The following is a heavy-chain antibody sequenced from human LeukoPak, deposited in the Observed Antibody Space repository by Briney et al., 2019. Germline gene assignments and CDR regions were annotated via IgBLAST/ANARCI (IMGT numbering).Heavy chain of an antibody. V-gene: IGHV3-23*01. J-gene: IGHJ4*02. D-gene: IGHD3-10*01. CDR1: GYTFNSYA. CDR2: ISGSGTST. CDR3: AKEPASGSCFDY. Sequence: GGSLRLSCTASGYTFNSYAMSWVRQVPGKGLEWVSGISGSGTSTYYADSVKGRFTIPRDNSKNTLYLQMNSLRAEDTALYYCAKEPASGSCFDYWGQGTLVTVSS.